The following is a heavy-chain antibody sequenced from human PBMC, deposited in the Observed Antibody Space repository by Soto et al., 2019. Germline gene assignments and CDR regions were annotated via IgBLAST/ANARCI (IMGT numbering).Heavy chain of an antibody. V-gene: IGHV4-34*01. CDR3: ASAHSSSSGESSFDWPKGPHY. CDR2: INHSGST. CDR1: GGSFSGYY. Sequence: PSETLSLTCAVYGGSFSGYYWSWIRQPPGKGLEWIGEINHSGSTNYNPSLKSRVTISVDTSKNQFSLKLSSVTAADTAVYYCASAHSSSSGESSFDWPKGPHYWGQGTLVTVSS. J-gene: IGHJ4*02. D-gene: IGHD6-6*01.